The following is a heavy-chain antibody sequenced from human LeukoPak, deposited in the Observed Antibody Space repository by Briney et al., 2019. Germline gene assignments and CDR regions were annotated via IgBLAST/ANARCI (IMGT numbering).Heavy chain of an antibody. CDR1: GGSISNSPYF. CDR3: ARQSYTDNSPRFFDH. CDR2: ISYTGIT. J-gene: IGHJ4*02. V-gene: IGHV4-39*01. D-gene: IGHD1-1*01. Sequence: PSETLSLTCSVCGGSISNSPYFWAWVRQSPGKGLAWIGTISYTGITYYSPSLRSRVTIFVDTSNHYFSQKVKSVPAADTAVYFCARQSYTDNSPRFFDHWGQGTLVTVSS.